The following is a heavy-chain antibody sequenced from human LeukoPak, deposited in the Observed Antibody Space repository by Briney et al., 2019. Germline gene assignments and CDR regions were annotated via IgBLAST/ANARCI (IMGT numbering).Heavy chain of an antibody. J-gene: IGHJ4*02. V-gene: IGHV3-21*01. CDR3: AREGTIFGVVNNPKLDY. Sequence: GGSLRLSCAASGFTFSSYSMNWVRQAPGKGLEWVSSISSSSSYIYYADSVKGRFTISRDNAKNSLYLQMNSLRAEDTAVYYCAREGTIFGVVNNPKLDYWGQGTLVTVSS. D-gene: IGHD3-3*01. CDR2: ISSSSSYI. CDR1: GFTFSSYS.